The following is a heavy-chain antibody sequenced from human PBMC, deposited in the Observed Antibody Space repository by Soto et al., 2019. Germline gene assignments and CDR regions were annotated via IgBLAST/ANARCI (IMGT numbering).Heavy chain of an antibody. J-gene: IGHJ4*02. CDR2: ISSTTNYI. CDR1: GFTFTRYS. V-gene: IGHV3-21*06. Sequence: PGGSLRLSCAASGFTFTRYSMNWVRQAPGKGLEWVSSISSTTNYIYYGDSMKGRSTISRDNGKNSLYLEIHSLRAEDTAVYYCARESEDLTSNFDYWGQGTLVTVSS. CDR3: ARESEDLTSNFDY.